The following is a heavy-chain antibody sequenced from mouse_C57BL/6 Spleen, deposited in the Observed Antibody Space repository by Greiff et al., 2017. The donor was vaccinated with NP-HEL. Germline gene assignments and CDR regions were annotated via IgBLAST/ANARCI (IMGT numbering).Heavy chain of an antibody. CDR1: GYTFTSYW. V-gene: IGHV1-74*01. CDR2: IHPSDSDT. CDR3: ATDYYYGRMDY. D-gene: IGHD1-1*01. J-gene: IGHJ4*01. Sequence: QVQLQQPGAELVKPGASVKVSCKASGYTFTSYWMHWVKQRPGQGLEWIGRIHPSDSDTNYNQKFQGKATLTVDKSSSTAYMQLSSLTSEDSAVYDCATDYYYGRMDYWGQGTSVTVSS.